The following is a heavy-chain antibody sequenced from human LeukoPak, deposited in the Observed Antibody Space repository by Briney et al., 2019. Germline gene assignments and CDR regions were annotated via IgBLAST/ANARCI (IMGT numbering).Heavy chain of an antibody. Sequence: GRSLRLSCAAPGFTFSSYGMHWVRQAPGKGLEWVAVVWYDGSNKYYADSVKGRFTISRDNSKNTLYLQMNSLRAEDTAVYYCARGFGIYGMDVWGQGTTVTVSS. CDR3: ARGFGIYGMDV. D-gene: IGHD1-20*01. J-gene: IGHJ6*02. CDR1: GFTFSSYG. CDR2: VWYDGSNK. V-gene: IGHV3-33*01.